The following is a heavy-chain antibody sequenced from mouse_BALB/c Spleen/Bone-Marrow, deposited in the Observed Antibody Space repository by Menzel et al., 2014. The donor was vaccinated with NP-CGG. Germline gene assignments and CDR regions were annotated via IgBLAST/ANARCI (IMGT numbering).Heavy chain of an antibody. J-gene: IGHJ1*01. CDR1: GYTFSSYW. D-gene: IGHD1-1*01. Sequence: VQLQQSGAELMKPGASVKISCKATGYTFSSYWIEWVKQRPGHGLEWIGELLPGSGSTNYNEKFKGKATFTADTSSNTAYMQLSSLTSEDSAVYYCAREDGLWYFDVWGAGTTVIVSS. CDR2: LLPGSGST. V-gene: IGHV1-9*01. CDR3: AREDGLWYFDV.